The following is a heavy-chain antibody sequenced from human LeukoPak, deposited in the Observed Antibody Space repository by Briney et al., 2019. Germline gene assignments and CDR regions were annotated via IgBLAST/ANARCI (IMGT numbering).Heavy chain of an antibody. Sequence: ASVKVSCKASGYTFTSYYMHWVRQAPGQGLEWMGIINSSGGSTSYAQKFQGRVTMTRDTSTSTVYMELSSLRSEDTAVYYCAYDSSGYYLGCAFDIWGQGTMDTVSS. J-gene: IGHJ3*02. D-gene: IGHD3-22*01. CDR1: GYTFTSYY. V-gene: IGHV1-46*03. CDR2: INSSGGST. CDR3: AYDSSGYYLGCAFDI.